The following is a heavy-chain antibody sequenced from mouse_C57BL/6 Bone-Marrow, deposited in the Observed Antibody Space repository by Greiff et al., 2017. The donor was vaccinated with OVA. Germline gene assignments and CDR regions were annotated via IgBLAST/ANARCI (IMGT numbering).Heavy chain of an antibody. CDR1: GYTFTSYW. CDR2: FQPNSGST. V-gene: IGHV1-64*01. CDR3: ARIPVYYYGSSNHFDY. Sequence: VQLQQPGAELVKPGASVKLSCKASGYTFTSYWMHWVKQRLGQGREWSGMFQPNSGSTNYNEKFKSKATLTVDKSSSTAYMQLSSLTSEDSAVYYCARIPVYYYGSSNHFDYWGQGTTLTVSS. D-gene: IGHD1-1*01. J-gene: IGHJ2*01.